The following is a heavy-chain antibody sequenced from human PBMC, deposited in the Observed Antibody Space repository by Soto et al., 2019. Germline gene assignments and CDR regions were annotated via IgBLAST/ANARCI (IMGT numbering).Heavy chain of an antibody. CDR2: IYYSGST. V-gene: IGHV4-59*01. D-gene: IGHD3-16*01. CDR3: ARAWGGHVEDY. CDR1: GGSISSYY. J-gene: IGHJ4*02. Sequence: SETLSLTCTVSGGSISSYYWSWIRQPPGKGLEWIGYIYYSGSTNYNPSLKSRVTISVDTSKNQFSLKLSSVTAADTAAYYCARAWGGHVEDYWGQGTLVTVSS.